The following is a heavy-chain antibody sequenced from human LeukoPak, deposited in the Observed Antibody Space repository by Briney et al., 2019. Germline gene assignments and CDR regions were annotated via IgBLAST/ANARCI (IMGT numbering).Heavy chain of an antibody. CDR3: ARLDRIAAAGTVLDY. Sequence: SETLSLTCAVYGGSFSGYYWSWIRQPPGKGLEWIGEINHSGSTNYNPSLKSRVTISVDTSKNQFSLKLSSVTAADTAVYYCARLDRIAAAGTVLDYWGQGTLVTVSS. V-gene: IGHV4-34*01. CDR1: GGSFSGYY. J-gene: IGHJ4*02. D-gene: IGHD6-13*01. CDR2: INHSGST.